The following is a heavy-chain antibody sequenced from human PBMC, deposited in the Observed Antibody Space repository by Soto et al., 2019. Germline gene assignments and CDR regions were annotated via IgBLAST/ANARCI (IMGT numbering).Heavy chain of an antibody. CDR3: TKASSDRHHMDV. J-gene: IGHJ6*02. V-gene: IGHV3-23*01. CDR2: ITGTGGDT. Sequence: GPLRLSCAASGFTFSNFVMRWVRQTPGKGLEWVSAITGTGGDTYYTDSVKGRFTISRDNSKNTLYLQMSSLRAEDTALYYCTKASSDRHHMDVWGQGTTVTVSS. CDR1: GFTFSNFV.